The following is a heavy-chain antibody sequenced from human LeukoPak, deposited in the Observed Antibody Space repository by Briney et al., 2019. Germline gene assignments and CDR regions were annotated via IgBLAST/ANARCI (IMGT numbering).Heavy chain of an antibody. CDR1: GYTFTSYD. Sequence: ASVKVSCKASGYTFTSYDINWVRQATGQGLEWMGWMNPNSGNTGYAQKFQGRVTMTRNTSISTAYMELSSLRSEDTAVYYCARGQWGTGTGNYYYYMDVWGKGTTVTVSS. V-gene: IGHV1-8*01. D-gene: IGHD1-1*01. CDR2: MNPNSGNT. CDR3: ARGQWGTGTGNYYYYMDV. J-gene: IGHJ6*03.